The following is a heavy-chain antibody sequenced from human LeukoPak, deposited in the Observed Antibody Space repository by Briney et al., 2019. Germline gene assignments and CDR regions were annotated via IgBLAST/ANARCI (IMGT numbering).Heavy chain of an antibody. V-gene: IGHV3-21*01. D-gene: IGHD5-12*01. J-gene: IGHJ6*03. Sequence: GGSLRLSCAASGFTFSSYSMNWVRQAPGKGLEWVSSISTSSSYIYYADSVKGRFTISRDNARNSLYLQMNSLRAEDTAVYYCARDGATFSGYDWYYYMDVWGKGTTVTVSS. CDR2: ISTSSSYI. CDR3: ARDGATFSGYDWYYYMDV. CDR1: GFTFSSYS.